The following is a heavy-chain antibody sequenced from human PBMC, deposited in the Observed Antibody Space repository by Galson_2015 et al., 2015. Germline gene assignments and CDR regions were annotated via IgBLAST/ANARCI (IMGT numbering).Heavy chain of an antibody. CDR1: GFTFSSDW. Sequence: SLRLSCAASGFTFSSDWMHWVRQAPGKGLVWVSRINSDGTDKTYADSVKGRLTISRDNAKNTLYLQMNSLRAEDTAVYYCARDPLWDRTVGFDYWGQGTLVTVSS. CDR3: ARDPLWDRTVGFDY. V-gene: IGHV3-74*01. D-gene: IGHD3-16*01. J-gene: IGHJ4*02. CDR2: INSDGTDK.